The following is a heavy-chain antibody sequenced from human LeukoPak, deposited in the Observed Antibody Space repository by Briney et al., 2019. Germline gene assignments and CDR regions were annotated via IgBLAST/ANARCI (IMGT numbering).Heavy chain of an antibody. CDR3: ARDSRGYSSGWYASYDAFDI. D-gene: IGHD6-19*01. V-gene: IGHV1-2*02. CDR1: GYTFTGYY. CDR2: INPNSGGT. J-gene: IGHJ3*02. Sequence: ASVKVSCKASGYTFTGYYIHRVRQAPGQGLEWMGWINPNSGGTNYAQKFQGRVTMTRDTSISTAYMELSRLRSDDTAVYYCARDSRGYSSGWYASYDAFDIWGQRTMVTVSS.